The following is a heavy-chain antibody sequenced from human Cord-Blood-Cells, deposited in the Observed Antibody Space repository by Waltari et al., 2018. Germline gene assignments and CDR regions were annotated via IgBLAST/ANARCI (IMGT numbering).Heavy chain of an antibody. CDR3: ASHGGYSGYGGAFDI. Sequence: QVQLVQSGAEVKKPGSSVKVSCKASGGTFRSYAISWVRQAPGQGLDGMGRVIPILGIANYAQKFQGRVTITADKSTSTAYMELSSLRSEDTAVYYCASHGGYSGYGGAFDIWGQGTMVTVSS. J-gene: IGHJ3*02. CDR1: GGTFRSYA. CDR2: VIPILGIA. D-gene: IGHD5-12*01. V-gene: IGHV1-69*09.